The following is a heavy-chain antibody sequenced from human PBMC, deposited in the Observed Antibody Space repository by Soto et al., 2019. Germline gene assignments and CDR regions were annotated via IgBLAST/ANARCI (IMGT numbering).Heavy chain of an antibody. CDR3: AREYPGRTPNVLRFLGCLPKSYMDV. D-gene: IGHD3-3*01. CDR2: INHSGST. V-gene: IGHV4-34*01. J-gene: IGHJ6*03. Sequence: SETLSLTCAVYGGSCSGYYWSWIRQPPGKGLEWIGEINHSGSTNYNPSLKSRVTISVDTSKNQFSLKLSSVTAADTAVYYCAREYPGRTPNVLRFLGCLPKSYMDVVGKGNPVTGSS. CDR1: GGSCSGYY.